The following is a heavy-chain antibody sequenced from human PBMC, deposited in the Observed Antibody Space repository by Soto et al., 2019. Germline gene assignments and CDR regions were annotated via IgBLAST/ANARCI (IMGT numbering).Heavy chain of an antibody. CDR2: ISANSGDT. CDR3: ARDFRVSCGGPSGIYVDF. CDR1: GYTFSSYG. Sequence: QVQLVQSGAEVKEPGASVRVSCKASGYTFSSYGFSWVRQAPGQRLEWVAWISANSGDTNSAQKFQGRVTLTTDTCTSTAYLDLRSLTSADTAIYCCARDFRVSCGGPSGIYVDFWGQGTLVNVSS. V-gene: IGHV1-18*01. J-gene: IGHJ4*02. D-gene: IGHD2-21*01.